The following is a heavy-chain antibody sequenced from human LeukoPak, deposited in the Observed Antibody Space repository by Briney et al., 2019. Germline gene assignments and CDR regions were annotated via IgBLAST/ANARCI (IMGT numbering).Heavy chain of an antibody. J-gene: IGHJ4*02. Sequence: SETLSLTCTVSGGSISSGGHYWSWIRQFPGKGLEWIGYIYHSGNTYYNPSLESRVTISVDTSENRFSLRLNSVTAADTAIYYCARDTRIEWLRFLDYWGQGILVTVSS. CDR1: GGSISSGGHY. V-gene: IGHV4-31*03. D-gene: IGHD5-12*01. CDR2: IYHSGNT. CDR3: ARDTRIEWLRFLDY.